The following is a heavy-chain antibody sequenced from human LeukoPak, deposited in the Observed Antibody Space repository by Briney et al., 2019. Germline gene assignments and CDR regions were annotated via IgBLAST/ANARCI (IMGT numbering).Heavy chain of an antibody. CDR3: ARDLPPPLYYYDSSGYYDKFDY. V-gene: IGHV1-18*01. J-gene: IGHJ4*02. D-gene: IGHD3-22*01. CDR2: ISAYNGNT. Sequence: GASVKVSCKASGYTFTSYGISWVRQAPGQGLEWMGWISAYNGNTNYAQKLQGRVTMTTDTSTSTAYMELRSLRSDDTAVYYCARDLPPPLYYYDSSGYYDKFDYWGQGTLVTVSS. CDR1: GYTFTSYG.